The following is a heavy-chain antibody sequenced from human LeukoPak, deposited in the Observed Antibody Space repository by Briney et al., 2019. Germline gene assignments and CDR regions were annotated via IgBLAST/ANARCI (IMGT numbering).Heavy chain of an antibody. D-gene: IGHD6-25*01. J-gene: IGHJ4*02. CDR2: IYTSGST. CDR1: GGSISSSSYY. Sequence: SETLSLTCTVSGGSISSSSYYWGWIRQPPGKGLEWIGRIYTSGSTNYNPSLKSRVTISVDTSKNQFSLKLSSVTAADTAVYYCARGRLRYYFDYWGQGTLVTVSS. CDR3: ARGRLRYYFDY. V-gene: IGHV4-61*02.